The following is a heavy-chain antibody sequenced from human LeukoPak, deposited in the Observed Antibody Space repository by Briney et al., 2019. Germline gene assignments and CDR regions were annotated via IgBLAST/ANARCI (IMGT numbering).Heavy chain of an antibody. Sequence: SETLSLTCSVSGGSISSNTYYWGWIRQPPGKGLECIGTIYYTGGTYYNPSLKGRVTISVDTSKNQFSLRLSSVTAADTAVYYCARGYSSRGDFDYWGQGTLVTVSS. CDR2: IYYTGGT. J-gene: IGHJ4*02. CDR3: ARGYSSRGDFDY. D-gene: IGHD6-13*01. V-gene: IGHV4-39*01. CDR1: GGSISSNTYY.